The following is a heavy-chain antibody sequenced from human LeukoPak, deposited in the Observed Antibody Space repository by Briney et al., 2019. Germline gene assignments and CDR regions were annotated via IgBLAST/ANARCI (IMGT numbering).Heavy chain of an antibody. CDR3: AREGGDYYYYMDV. J-gene: IGHJ6*03. CDR2: ISSSSSYI. CDR1: GFTFSSYS. D-gene: IGHD1-26*01. V-gene: IGHV3-21*01. Sequence: GGSLRLSCAASGFTFSSYSMNWVRQAPGKGLEGVSSISSSSSYIYYADSVKGRFTISRDNAKNSLYLQMNSLRAEDTAVYYCAREGGDYYYYMDVWGKGTTVTVSS.